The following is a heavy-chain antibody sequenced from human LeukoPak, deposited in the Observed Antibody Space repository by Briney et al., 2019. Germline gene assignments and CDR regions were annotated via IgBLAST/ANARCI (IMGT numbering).Heavy chain of an antibody. CDR2: IYYSGST. Sequence: SQTLSLTCTVSGGSISSGGYYWSWIRQHPGTGLEWIGYIYYSGSTYYNPSLKSRVTISVDTSKNQFSLKLSSVTAAGTAVYYCARDLSYCGGDCYSEISAFDIWGQGTMVTVSS. CDR3: ARDLSYCGGDCYSEISAFDI. J-gene: IGHJ3*02. D-gene: IGHD2-21*02. CDR1: GGSISSGGYY. V-gene: IGHV4-31*03.